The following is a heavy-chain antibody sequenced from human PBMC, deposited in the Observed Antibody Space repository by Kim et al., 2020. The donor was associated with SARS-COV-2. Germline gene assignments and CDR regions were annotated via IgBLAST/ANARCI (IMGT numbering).Heavy chain of an antibody. V-gene: IGHV7-4-1*02. D-gene: IGHD3-3*01. CDR3: ARGSVAPLDY. Sequence: NPTYAQGFTGRFVFSLDTSVSTAYLQISSLKAEDTAVYYCARGSVAPLDYWGQGTLVTVSS. J-gene: IGHJ4*02. CDR2: NP.